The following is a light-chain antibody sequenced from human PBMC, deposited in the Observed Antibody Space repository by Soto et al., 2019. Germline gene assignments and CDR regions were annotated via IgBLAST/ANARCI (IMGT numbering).Light chain of an antibody. CDR1: QDITSY. CDR2: DAS. Sequence: DIQTTQSPSSLSASVGDRVTITCQASQDITSYLNWYQHKPGKAPKLLIYDASILEAGVPPRFSGSGSGTDFTLTISSLQPEDVATYYCQHCDYLPIFGPGTTVDFK. V-gene: IGKV1-33*01. CDR3: QHCDYLPI. J-gene: IGKJ3*01.